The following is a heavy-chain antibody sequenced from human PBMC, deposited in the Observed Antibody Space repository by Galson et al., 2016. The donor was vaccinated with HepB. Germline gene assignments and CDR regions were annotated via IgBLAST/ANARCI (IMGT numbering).Heavy chain of an antibody. V-gene: IGHV3-30*01. CDR2: ISSDGSNK. J-gene: IGHJ4*02. CDR1: GFSFTSYA. D-gene: IGHD5-12*01. CDR3: ARARGYSGYDLGY. Sequence: SLRLSCAVSGFSFTSYAMHWVRQPPGKGLEWVAVISSDGSNKYYADSVKGRFTISRDNSKNTLYLQMNSLRAEDTAVYYCARARGYSGYDLGYWGQGTLVTVSS.